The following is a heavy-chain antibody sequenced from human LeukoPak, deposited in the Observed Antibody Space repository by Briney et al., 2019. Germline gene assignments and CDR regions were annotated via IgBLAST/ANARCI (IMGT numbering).Heavy chain of an antibody. Sequence: ASVTVSCTASGYTFTNYGISWVRQAPGQGLEWMGWISAYNGNTNYAQKLQVRVTMTTDTSTSTAYMELRSLTSDDTAVYYCARDSGYYDSSASDYWGQGTLVTVSS. D-gene: IGHD3-22*01. CDR2: ISAYNGNT. V-gene: IGHV1-18*01. J-gene: IGHJ4*02. CDR1: GYTFTNYG. CDR3: ARDSGYYDSSASDY.